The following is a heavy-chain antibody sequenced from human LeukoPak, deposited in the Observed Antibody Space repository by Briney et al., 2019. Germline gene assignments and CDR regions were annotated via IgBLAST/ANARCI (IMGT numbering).Heavy chain of an antibody. CDR1: GGTFSSYA. CDR3: ARVSWEEVAYYYMDV. J-gene: IGHJ6*03. D-gene: IGHD1-26*01. Sequence: ASVKVSCKXSGGTFSSYAISWVRQAPGQGLEWMGGIIPIFGTANYAQKFQGRVTITTDESASTAYMELSSLRSEDTAVYYCARVSWEEVAYYYMDVWGKGTTVTVSS. CDR2: IIPIFGTA. V-gene: IGHV1-69*05.